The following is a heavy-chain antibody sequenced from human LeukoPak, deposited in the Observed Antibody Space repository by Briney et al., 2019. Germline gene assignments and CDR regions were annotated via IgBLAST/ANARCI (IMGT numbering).Heavy chain of an antibody. V-gene: IGHV1-58*01. CDR2: IVVGSGNT. J-gene: IGHJ4*02. CDR1: GFTFTSPA. CDR3: AAGITIFGVGPYFDY. D-gene: IGHD3-3*01. Sequence: ASVKVSCKASGFTFTSPAVQWVRQARGQRLEWIGWIVVGSGNTNYAQKFQERVTITRDMSTSTAYMELSSLRSEDTAVYYCAAGITIFGVGPYFDYWGQGTLVTVSS.